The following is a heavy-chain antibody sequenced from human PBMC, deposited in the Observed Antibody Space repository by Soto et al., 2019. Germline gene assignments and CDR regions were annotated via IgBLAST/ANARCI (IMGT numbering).Heavy chain of an antibody. Sequence: GGSLRLSCAASGFRFTTYGMHWVRQAPGKGLEWVAVIWYDGSHKFYANSVEGRFTISRDNSKNMVYLQMNSLRAEDTAVYYCARALDISSGSNFDYWGRGILVTVSS. V-gene: IGHV3-33*01. CDR1: GFRFTTYG. CDR2: IWYDGSHK. CDR3: ARALDISSGSNFDY. D-gene: IGHD3-22*01. J-gene: IGHJ4*02.